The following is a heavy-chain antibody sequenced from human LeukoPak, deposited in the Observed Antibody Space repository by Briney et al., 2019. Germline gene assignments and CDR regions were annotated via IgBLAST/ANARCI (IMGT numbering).Heavy chain of an antibody. J-gene: IGHJ4*02. D-gene: IGHD2-2*01. V-gene: IGHV1-69*05. CDR2: IIPIFGTA. CDR1: GGTFSSYA. Sequence: ASVKVSCKASGGTFSSYAISWVRQAPGQGLEWMGRIIPIFGTANYAQKFQGRVTITTDESTSTAYMELSSLRSEDTAVYYCGRERYCSSTSCYAFDYWGQGTLVTVSS. CDR3: GRERYCSSTSCYAFDY.